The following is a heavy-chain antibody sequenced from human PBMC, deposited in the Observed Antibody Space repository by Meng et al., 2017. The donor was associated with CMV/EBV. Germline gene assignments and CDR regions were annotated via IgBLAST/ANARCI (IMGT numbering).Heavy chain of an antibody. CDR2: ISSSGSTI. V-gene: IGHV3-48*03. J-gene: IGHJ3*02. D-gene: IGHD5-24*01. Sequence: GGSLRLSCEASGFTFSSYEMNWVRQAPGKGLEWVSYISSSGSTIYYADSVKGRFTISRDNAKNSLYLQMNSLRAEDTAVYYCASRSPYGEMATVFDAFDIWGQGTMVTVSS. CDR1: GFTFSSYE. CDR3: ASRSPYGEMATVFDAFDI.